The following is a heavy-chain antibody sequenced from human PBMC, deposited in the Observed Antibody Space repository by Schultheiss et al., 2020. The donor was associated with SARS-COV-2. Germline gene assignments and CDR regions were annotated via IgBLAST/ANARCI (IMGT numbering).Heavy chain of an antibody. J-gene: IGHJ4*02. D-gene: IGHD3-10*01. CDR2: IYYSGST. Sequence: SETLSLTCAVSGYSISSGYYWGWIRQPPGKGLEWIGYIYYSGSTYYNPSLKSRVTISVDTSKNQFSLKLSSVTAADTAVYYCARDSNYYGSGSPRWGQGTLVTVSS. V-gene: IGHV4-31*11. CDR3: ARDSNYYGSGSPR. CDR1: GYSISSGYY.